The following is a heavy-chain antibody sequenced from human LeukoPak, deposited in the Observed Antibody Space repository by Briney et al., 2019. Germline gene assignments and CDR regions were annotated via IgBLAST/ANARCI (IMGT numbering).Heavy chain of an antibody. CDR3: ARHAPYSSSRDDAFDI. V-gene: IGHV4-38-2*01. D-gene: IGHD6-13*01. CDR2: MFHSGDT. Sequence: SETLSLTCDVSGYSIRSGSYWGWIRQPPGKGLEWIGCMFHSGDTYHNPSLKSRVTISADTSKNQFSLKLTSVTAADTAVYYCARHAPYSSSRDDAFDIWGQGTMVTVSS. CDR1: GYSIRSGSY. J-gene: IGHJ3*02.